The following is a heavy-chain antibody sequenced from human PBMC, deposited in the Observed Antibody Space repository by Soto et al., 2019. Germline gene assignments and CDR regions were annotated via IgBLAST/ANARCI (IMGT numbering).Heavy chain of an antibody. CDR1: GASISSGNYH. D-gene: IGHD2-15*01. CDR2: IHYSGTT. CDR3: ARATTRYFDY. V-gene: IGHV4-31*03. Sequence: QVQLQESGPGLVKPSQTLSLTCTVSGASISSGNYHWTWVRQHPGKGLEWIGYIHYSGTTYYNPSLKSRVSTSVDTSNNHFSLILSSVTAADTAVYYCARATTRYFDYWGQGTLVTVSS. J-gene: IGHJ4*02.